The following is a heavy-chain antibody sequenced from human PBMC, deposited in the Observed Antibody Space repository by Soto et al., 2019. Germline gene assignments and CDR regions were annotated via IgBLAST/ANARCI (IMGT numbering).Heavy chain of an antibody. CDR2: INPSGGT. J-gene: IGHJ4*02. Sequence: QVQLQQWGAGLLKPSETLSLTCGVYGGSFSGYYLNWIRQPPGQGLEWIGEINPSGGTNYNPSLKSRVTMSADTSKNQFSLKLSSVTAAVTAVYCCATVRASRGQRDLDFWGQGTLVTVSS. CDR3: ATVRASRGQRDLDF. D-gene: IGHD6-13*01. CDR1: GGSFSGYY. V-gene: IGHV4-34*01.